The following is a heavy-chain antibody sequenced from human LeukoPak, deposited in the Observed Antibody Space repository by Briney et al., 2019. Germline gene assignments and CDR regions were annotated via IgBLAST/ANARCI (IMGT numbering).Heavy chain of an antibody. J-gene: IGHJ4*02. V-gene: IGHV3-33*08. CDR2: IWYDGSDA. CDR3: ARYTTGHGFDV. D-gene: IGHD2/OR15-2a*01. Sequence: PGGPLRLSCAASGFTFRSNGMHWVRQAPGRGLEWVTYIWYDGSDADYADPVKGRFTTSRDNSKNTLYLQMNSLRAEDTAVYYCARYTTGHGFDVWGQGTLVTVSS. CDR1: GFTFRSNG.